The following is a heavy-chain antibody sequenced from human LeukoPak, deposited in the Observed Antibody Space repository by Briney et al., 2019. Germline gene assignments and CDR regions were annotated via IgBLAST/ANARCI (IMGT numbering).Heavy chain of an antibody. CDR2: ISDSGGIT. V-gene: IGHV3-23*01. J-gene: IGHJ4*02. CDR1: GFTFSSYS. D-gene: IGHD4-11*01. CDR3: AKDPHSASEGIGY. Sequence: PGGSLRLSCAASGFTFSSYSMSWVRQAPGKGLQWVSVISDSGGITYYADSVQGRFAISRGNSKNTLYLQMNSLRAEDTAIYYCAKDPHSASEGIGYWGQGTLVTVSS.